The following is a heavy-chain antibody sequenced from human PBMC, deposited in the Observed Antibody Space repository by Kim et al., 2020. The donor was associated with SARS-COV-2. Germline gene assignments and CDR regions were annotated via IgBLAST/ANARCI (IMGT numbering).Heavy chain of an antibody. Sequence: ASVKVSCKVSGYTLTELSMHWVRQAPGKGLEWMGGFDPEDGETIYAQKFQGRVTMTEDTSTDTAYMELSSLRSEDTAVYYCATDIVLGWKHYNWFDPWGQGTLVTVSS. CDR3: ATDIVLGWKHYNWFDP. V-gene: IGHV1-24*01. J-gene: IGHJ5*02. CDR1: GYTLTELS. CDR2: FDPEDGET. D-gene: IGHD3-3*01.